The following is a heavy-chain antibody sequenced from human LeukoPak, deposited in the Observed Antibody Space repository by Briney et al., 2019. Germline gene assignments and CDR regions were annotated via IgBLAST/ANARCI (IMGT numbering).Heavy chain of an antibody. CDR1: GFTVNSNY. J-gene: IGHJ6*02. CDR2: ISSSGSTI. V-gene: IGHV3-11*01. CDR3: AREPDCGGDCYYYYYGMDV. Sequence: PGGSLRLSCAASGFTVNSNYMSWIRQAPGKGLEWVSYISSSGSTIYYADPVKGRFTISRDNAKNSLYLQMNSLRAEDTAVYYCAREPDCGGDCYYYYYGMDVWGQGTTVTVSS. D-gene: IGHD2-21*02.